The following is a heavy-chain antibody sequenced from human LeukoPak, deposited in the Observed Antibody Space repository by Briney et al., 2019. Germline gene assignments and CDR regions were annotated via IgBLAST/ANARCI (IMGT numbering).Heavy chain of an antibody. CDR2: ISGSNSYI. D-gene: IGHD5-24*01. V-gene: IGHV3-21*01. CDR3: ARDVATISNWFDP. J-gene: IGHJ5*02. Sequence: GGSLRLSCAASGFTFNSYSMNWVRQAPGKGLEWVSSISGSNSYIYYADSMKGRFTISRDNAKNSLYLQMNSLRAEDTAVYYCARDVATISNWFDPGGQGTLVTVSS. CDR1: GFTFNSYS.